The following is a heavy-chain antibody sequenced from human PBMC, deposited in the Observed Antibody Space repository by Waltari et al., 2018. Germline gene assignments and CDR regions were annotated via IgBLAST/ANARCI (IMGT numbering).Heavy chain of an antibody. CDR3: ARGLGYCSSNRCFDAFDI. Sequence: QVQLQESGPGLGKPSEPLSLTCTVSGGSISSYYWAWIRQPPGKGLDWIGYIYYSGTTNYDPSLKSRVTISVDTSKNQFSLKLSSVTAADTAVYYCARGLGYCSSNRCFDAFDIWGQGTMVTVSS. V-gene: IGHV4-59*01. CDR2: IYYSGTT. J-gene: IGHJ3*02. CDR1: GGSISSYY. D-gene: IGHD2-2*01.